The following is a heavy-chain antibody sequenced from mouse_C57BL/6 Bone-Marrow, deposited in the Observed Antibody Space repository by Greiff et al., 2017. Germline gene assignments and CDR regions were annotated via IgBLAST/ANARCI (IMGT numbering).Heavy chain of an antibody. D-gene: IGHD2-4*01. CDR2: IDPSDSYT. CDR3: ARGLRRGGFAY. Sequence: QVHVKQSGAELVRPGTSVKLSCKASGYTFTSYWMHWVKQRPGQGLEWIGVIDPSDSYTNYNQKFKGKATLTVDTSSSTAYMQLSSLTSEDSAVYYCARGLRRGGFAYWGQGTLVTVSA. J-gene: IGHJ3*01. CDR1: GYTFTSYW. V-gene: IGHV1-59*01.